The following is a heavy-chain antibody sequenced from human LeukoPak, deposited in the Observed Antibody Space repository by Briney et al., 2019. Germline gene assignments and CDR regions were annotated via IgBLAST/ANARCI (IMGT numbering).Heavy chain of an antibody. CDR1: GFTFSSYG. V-gene: IGHV3-30*02. D-gene: IGHD2-15*01. Sequence: GGSLRLSCAASGFTFSSYGMHWVRQAPGKGLEGGAFIRYDGSNKYYADSVKGRFTISTDNSKNTLYLQMNSLRAEDTAVYYCAKDRAPYCSGGSCYSGFDYWGQGTMVTVSS. CDR2: IRYDGSNK. CDR3: AKDRAPYCSGGSCYSGFDY. J-gene: IGHJ4*02.